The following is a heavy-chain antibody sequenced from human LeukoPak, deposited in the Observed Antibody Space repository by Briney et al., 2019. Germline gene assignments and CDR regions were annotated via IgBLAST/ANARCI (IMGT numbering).Heavy chain of an antibody. CDR2: IKQDGSEK. D-gene: IGHD3-22*01. CDR3: AGFWIGSGSFVDDYYMDV. CDR1: GFTFSSYW. J-gene: IGHJ6*03. V-gene: IGHV3-7*01. Sequence: PGGSLRLSCAASGFTFSSYWMSWVRQAPGKGLEWVANIKQDGSEKYYVDSVKGRFTISSDNAKNSLYLQMKSLRGEDTAVYYCAGFWIGSGSFVDDYYMDVWGKGTTVTVSS.